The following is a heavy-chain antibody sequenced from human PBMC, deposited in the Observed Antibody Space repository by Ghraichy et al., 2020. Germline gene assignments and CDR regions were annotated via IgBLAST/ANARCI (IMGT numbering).Heavy chain of an antibody. CDR3: ARDAEIAAAGGGFDI. V-gene: IGHV1-18*01. D-gene: IGHD6-13*01. Sequence: ASVKVSCKASDYTFTSYGINWVRQAPGQGLEWMGWISARTGNTNYEQKVQGRVTMTTDTSTSTVYMELRSLRSDDTAVYYCARDAEIAAAGGGFDIWGQGTMVTVSS. J-gene: IGHJ3*02. CDR2: ISARTGNT. CDR1: DYTFTSYG.